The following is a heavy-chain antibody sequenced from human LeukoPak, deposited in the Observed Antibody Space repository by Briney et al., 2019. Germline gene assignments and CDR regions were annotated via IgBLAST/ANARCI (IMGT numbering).Heavy chain of an antibody. CDR1: GFTFTKYW. Sequence: PGDSLRLSCAASGFTFTKYWMTWVRQAPGKGLEWVGNIKQDGSDKNYMDSVKGRFTISRDNTKNSVYLQMSSLRAEDTAVYYCTRETSSRYFDYWGQGTLDTVSS. CDR2: IKQDGSDK. CDR3: TRETSSRYFDY. V-gene: IGHV3-7*01. J-gene: IGHJ4*02.